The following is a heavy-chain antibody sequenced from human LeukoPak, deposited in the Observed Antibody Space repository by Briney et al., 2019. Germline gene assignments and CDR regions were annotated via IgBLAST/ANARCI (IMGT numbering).Heavy chain of an antibody. CDR1: GFTFSSYA. CDR2: ISYDGSNK. CDR3: ATSSVVVAATAPDY. Sequence: PGGSLRLSCAASGFTFSSYAMHWVRQAPGKGLEWVAVISYDGSNKYYADSVKGRFTISRDNAKNSLYLQMNSLRAEDTAVYYCATSSVVVAATAPDYWGQGTLVTVSS. V-gene: IGHV3-30-3*01. J-gene: IGHJ4*02. D-gene: IGHD2-15*01.